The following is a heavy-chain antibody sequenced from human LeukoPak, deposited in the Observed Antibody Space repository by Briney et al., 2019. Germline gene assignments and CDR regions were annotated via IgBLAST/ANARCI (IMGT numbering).Heavy chain of an antibody. CDR2: IYTSGST. Sequence: SETLSLTCTVSGGSISSGSYYWSWIRQPAGKGLEWIGRIYTSGSTNYNPSLKSRVAISVDTSKNQFSLKLSSVTAADTAVYYCARAGGTYYHDSSGYYPIDYWGQGTLVTVSS. CDR3: ARAGGTYYHDSSGYYPIDY. D-gene: IGHD3-22*01. J-gene: IGHJ4*02. V-gene: IGHV4-61*02. CDR1: GGSISSGSYY.